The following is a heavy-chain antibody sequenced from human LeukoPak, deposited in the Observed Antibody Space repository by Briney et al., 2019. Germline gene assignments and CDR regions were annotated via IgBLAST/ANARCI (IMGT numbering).Heavy chain of an antibody. D-gene: IGHD3-10*01. CDR3: ARVHLDYYGSGGYYSKGVFDY. V-gene: IGHV1-18*04. CDR2: ISAYNGNT. CDR1: GYTFTSYG. Sequence: GASVKVSCKASGYTFTSYGISWVRQAPGQGLEWMGWISAYNGNTNYAQKLQGRVTMTTDTSTSTAYMELRSLRSDDTAVYYCARVHLDYYGSGGYYSKGVFDYWGQGTLVTVSS. J-gene: IGHJ4*02.